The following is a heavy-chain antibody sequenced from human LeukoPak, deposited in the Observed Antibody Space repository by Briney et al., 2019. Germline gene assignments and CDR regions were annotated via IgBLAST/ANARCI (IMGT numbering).Heavy chain of an antibody. V-gene: IGHV1-69*13. CDR3: ARGMAETFDY. J-gene: IGHJ4*02. CDR1: GGTFSSYA. D-gene: IGHD5-24*01. CDR2: IIPIFGPA. Sequence: GASVKVSCKASGGTFSSYAISWVRQAPGQGLEWMGGIIPIFGPANYAQKFQGRVTITADESTSTAYMELSSLRSEDTAVYYCARGMAETFDYWGQGTLVTVSS.